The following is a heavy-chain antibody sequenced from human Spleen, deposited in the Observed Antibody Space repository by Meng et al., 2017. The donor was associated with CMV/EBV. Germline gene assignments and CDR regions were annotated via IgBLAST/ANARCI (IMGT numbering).Heavy chain of an antibody. CDR3: ARGTRMSVVGSGNYEPYLDY. D-gene: IGHD3-10*01. J-gene: IGHJ4*02. CDR2: IIPSLGIA. V-gene: IGHV1-69*10. Sequence: FSSDAISWVRQAHGQGLEWMGGIIPSLGIANYAQKFQGRVTITADKSTSTAYMELSSLRSEDTAVYHCARGTRMSVVGSGNYEPYLDYWGQGALVTVSS. CDR1: FSSDA.